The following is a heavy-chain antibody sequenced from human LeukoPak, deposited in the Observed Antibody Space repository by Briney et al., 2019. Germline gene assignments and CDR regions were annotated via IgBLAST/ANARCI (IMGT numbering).Heavy chain of an antibody. D-gene: IGHD6-13*01. CDR1: GGTFSSYT. CDR2: IIPILGIA. Sequence: GASVKVSCKASGGTFSSYTISWVRQAPGQGLEWMGRIIPILGIANYAQKLQGRVTMTTDTSTSTAYMELRSLRSDDTAVYYCARDTQAAADTFDYWGQGTLVTVSS. J-gene: IGHJ4*02. CDR3: ARDTQAAADTFDY. V-gene: IGHV1-69*04.